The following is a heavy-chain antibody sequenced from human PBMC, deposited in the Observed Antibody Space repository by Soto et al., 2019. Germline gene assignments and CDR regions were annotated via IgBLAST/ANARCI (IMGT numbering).Heavy chain of an antibody. Sequence: EVRLVQSGAEVKKPGATVRISCKVSGYRFTDYYIYWVQQAPGKGLEWMGFVDPENGETIYAEKFQGRVTMTADTSTDTGYMELSSLRSEDTAVYYCATASSLALRLWYFDLWGRGTLVTVSS. CDR3: ATASSLALRLWYFDL. CDR2: VDPENGET. CDR1: GYRFTDYY. V-gene: IGHV1-69-2*01. D-gene: IGHD6-6*01. J-gene: IGHJ2*01.